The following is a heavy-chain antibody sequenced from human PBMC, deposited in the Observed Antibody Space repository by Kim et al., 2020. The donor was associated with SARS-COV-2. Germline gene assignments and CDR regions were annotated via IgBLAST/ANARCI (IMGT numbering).Heavy chain of an antibody. CDR3: ARDSSSSNFDY. J-gene: IGHJ4*02. D-gene: IGHD6-6*01. CDR2: T. Sequence: TNYNPSLKSRVTISVDTSKNQFSLKLSSVTAADTAVYYCARDSSSSNFDYWGQGTLVTVSS. V-gene: IGHV4-59*01.